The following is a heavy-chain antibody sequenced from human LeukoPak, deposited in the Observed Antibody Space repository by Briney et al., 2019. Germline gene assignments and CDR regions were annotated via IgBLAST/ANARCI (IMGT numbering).Heavy chain of an antibody. Sequence: SETLSLTCTVSGGSISSSSYYWGWIRQPPGKGLEWIGSIYYSGSTYYNPSLKSRVTISVDTSKNQFSLKLSSVTAADTAVYYCARFYRADYDFWSGYFDYWGQGTLVTVSS. J-gene: IGHJ4*02. CDR1: GGSISSSSYY. CDR2: IYYSGST. V-gene: IGHV4-39*01. CDR3: ARFYRADYDFWSGYFDY. D-gene: IGHD3-3*01.